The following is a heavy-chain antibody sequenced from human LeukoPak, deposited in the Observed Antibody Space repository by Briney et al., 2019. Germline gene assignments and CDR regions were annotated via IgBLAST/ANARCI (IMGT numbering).Heavy chain of an antibody. Sequence: ASVKVSCNASGYTFTGYYMHWVRQAPGQGLEWMGWINPNSGGTNYAQKFQGRVTMTRDTSISTAYMELSRLRSDDTAVYYCARVVGSGSYYPDWGQGTLVTVSS. V-gene: IGHV1-2*02. J-gene: IGHJ1*01. CDR2: INPNSGGT. CDR3: ARVVGSGSYYPD. D-gene: IGHD3-10*01. CDR1: GYTFTGYY.